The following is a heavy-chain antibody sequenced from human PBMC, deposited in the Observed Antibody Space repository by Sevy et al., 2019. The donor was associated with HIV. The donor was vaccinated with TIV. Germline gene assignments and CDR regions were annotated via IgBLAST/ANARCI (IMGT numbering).Heavy chain of an antibody. Sequence: GGSLRLSCAASGFTFSTYWMHWVRQVPGKGLVWVSRIDGDGSGTSYADSVKGRFTISRKNAKNTLYLQMNSLRAEDTAVYYCARGFRDVWGKGTTVTVSS. J-gene: IGHJ6*04. CDR1: GFTFSTYW. CDR2: IDGDGSGT. CDR3: ARGFRDV. V-gene: IGHV3-74*01.